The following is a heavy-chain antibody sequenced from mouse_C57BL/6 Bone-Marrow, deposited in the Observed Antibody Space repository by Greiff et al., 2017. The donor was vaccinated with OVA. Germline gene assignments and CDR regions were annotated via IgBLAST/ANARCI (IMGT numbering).Heavy chain of an antibody. V-gene: IGHV5-12*01. Sequence: EVKLVESGGGLVQPGGSLKLSCAASGFTFSDYYMYWVRQTPEKRLEWVAYISNGGGSTYYPATVKGRFTISRDNAKNTLYLQMSRLKSEDTAMYYCARRGTGHWGQGTLGTVSA. CDR1: GFTFSDYY. CDR3: ARRGTGH. J-gene: IGHJ3*01. CDR2: ISNGGGST.